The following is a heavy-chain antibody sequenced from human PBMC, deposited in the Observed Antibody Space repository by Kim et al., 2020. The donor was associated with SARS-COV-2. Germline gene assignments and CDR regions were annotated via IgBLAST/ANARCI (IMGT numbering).Heavy chain of an antibody. J-gene: IGHJ4*02. V-gene: IGHV3-48*03. CDR3: VTGLLGPENNY. Sequence: GGSLRLSCVASGFIFSSSEMNWVRQVPGKGLEWISYFSSGSTIFYAESVKGRMTISRDNAKNSLFLQMNSLRVEDTAIYYCVTGLLGPENNYWGQGTLVT. CDR1: GFIFSSSE. CDR2: FSSGSTI.